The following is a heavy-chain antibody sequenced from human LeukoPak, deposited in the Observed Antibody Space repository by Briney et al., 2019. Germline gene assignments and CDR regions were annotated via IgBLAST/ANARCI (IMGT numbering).Heavy chain of an antibody. D-gene: IGHD3-10*02. CDR3: AELGITMIGGV. CDR2: IYSGSGT. CDR1: GFTVSSNY. Sequence: GGSLRLSCAASGFTVSSNYMSWVRQAPGTGLEWVSLIYSGSGTYYADSVKGRFTISRDNSKNTLYLQMNSLRAEDTAVYYCAELGITMIGGVWGKGTTVTISS. J-gene: IGHJ6*04. V-gene: IGHV3-53*01.